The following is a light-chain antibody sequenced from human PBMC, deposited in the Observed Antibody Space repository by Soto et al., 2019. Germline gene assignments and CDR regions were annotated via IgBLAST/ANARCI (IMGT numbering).Light chain of an antibody. V-gene: IGKV3-20*01. CDR1: QSVDSSF. J-gene: IGKJ1*01. CDR2: GAS. CDR3: QQYVSSVT. Sequence: DIVLTQSPGSPSLSPGERATLSCRASQSVDSSFFAWYQQKPGQAPRLLIYGASKRATGAPDRFSGSGSGIDITLTITRLEPEDFAVYYCQQYVSSVTFGQGTKVEIK.